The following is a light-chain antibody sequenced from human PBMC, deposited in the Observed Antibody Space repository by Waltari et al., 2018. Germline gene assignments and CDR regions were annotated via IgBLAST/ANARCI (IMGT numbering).Light chain of an antibody. CDR2: AAS. Sequence: DIQLSQSPSCLSASVGDRVTLTCRAGQGIGSYFNWYQQKPGKAPKVLIYAASSLQSGVPSRFSGSGSGTDFTLTISSLQPEDFATYYCQQSYSTPLTFGGGTKVEIK. V-gene: IGKV1-39*01. CDR1: QGIGSY. CDR3: QQSYSTPLT. J-gene: IGKJ4*02.